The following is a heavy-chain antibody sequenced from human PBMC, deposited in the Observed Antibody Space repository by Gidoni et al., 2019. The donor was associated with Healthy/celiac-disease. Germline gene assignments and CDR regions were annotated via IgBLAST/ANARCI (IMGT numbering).Heavy chain of an antibody. V-gene: IGHV4-39*01. Sequence: QLQLQESGPGLVKPSETLSLTCTVSGGSISSSSYYWGWIRQPPGKGLEWIGSIYYSGSTYYNPSLKSRVTISVDTSKNQFSLKLSSVTAADTAVYYCARRLTIFKPFDYWGQGTLVTVSS. CDR2: IYYSGST. J-gene: IGHJ4*02. CDR1: GGSISSSSYY. D-gene: IGHD3-3*01. CDR3: ARRLTIFKPFDY.